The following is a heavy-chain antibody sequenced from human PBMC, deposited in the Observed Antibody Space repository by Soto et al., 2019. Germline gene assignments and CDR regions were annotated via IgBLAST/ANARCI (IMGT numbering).Heavy chain of an antibody. CDR3: ARGGYWNQIDY. J-gene: IGHJ4*02. Sequence: DVQVVESGGGLVQPGGSLRLSCAASGFSVSNQYMSWVRQAPGKGLEWISIIYSGGSTYYADSVKGRFTISRDISKNTLYLQMNSLRAADTAVYYCARGGYWNQIDYWGQGTLVTVSS. CDR1: GFSVSNQY. D-gene: IGHD1-1*01. CDR2: IYSGGST. V-gene: IGHV3-66*01.